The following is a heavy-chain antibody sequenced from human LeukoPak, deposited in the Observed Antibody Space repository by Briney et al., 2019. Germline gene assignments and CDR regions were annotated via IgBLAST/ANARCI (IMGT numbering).Heavy chain of an antibody. Sequence: GGSLRLSCAASGFTFSNYWMAWVRQAPGKGLEWVANINLDGREKDYVDSLKGRCTISRDDAKNSLYLQVNTLRAEDTAVYYCARDSEKSSSFAFDIWGQGTVVTVSS. CDR2: INLDGREK. CDR3: ARDSEKSSSFAFDI. V-gene: IGHV3-7*01. D-gene: IGHD6-13*01. CDR1: GFTFSNYW. J-gene: IGHJ3*02.